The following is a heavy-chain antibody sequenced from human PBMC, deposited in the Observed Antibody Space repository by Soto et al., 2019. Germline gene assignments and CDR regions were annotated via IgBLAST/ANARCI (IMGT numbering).Heavy chain of an antibody. CDR1: GGSFSGYY. Sequence: PSETLSLTCAVYGGSFSGYYWSWIRQPPGKGLEWIGEINHSGSTNYNPSLKSRVTISVDTSKNQFSLKLISVTAADTAVYYCARGGSVVVTKPLDYWGQGTLVTVSS. CDR2: INHSGST. D-gene: IGHD3-22*01. V-gene: IGHV4-34*01. CDR3: ARGGSVVVTKPLDY. J-gene: IGHJ4*02.